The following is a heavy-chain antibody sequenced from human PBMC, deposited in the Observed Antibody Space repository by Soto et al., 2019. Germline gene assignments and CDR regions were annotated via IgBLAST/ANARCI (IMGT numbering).Heavy chain of an antibody. CDR1: GFTFSSYS. J-gene: IGHJ4*02. Sequence: GGSLRLSCAASGFTFSSYSMNWVRQAPGKGLEWVSSISSSSSYIYYADSRKGRFTISRDNAKNSLYLQMNSLRAEDTAVYYCARDRVGLTGGYHIWGYFDYWGQGTLVTVSS. CDR3: ARDRVGLTGGYHIWGYFDY. V-gene: IGHV3-21*01. D-gene: IGHD3-16*01. CDR2: ISSSSSYI.